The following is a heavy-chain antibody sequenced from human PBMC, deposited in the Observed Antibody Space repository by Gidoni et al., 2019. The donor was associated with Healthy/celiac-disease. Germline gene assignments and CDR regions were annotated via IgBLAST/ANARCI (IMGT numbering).Heavy chain of an antibody. J-gene: IGHJ4*02. V-gene: IGHV3-23*01. Sequence: GSGASTYYADSVKGRFTISRDNSKNTLYLQMNSLRAEDTAIYYCAKEGVGTPPGRVDYWGQGTLVTVSS. CDR3: AKEGVGTPPGRVDY. D-gene: IGHD1-26*01. CDR2: GSGAST.